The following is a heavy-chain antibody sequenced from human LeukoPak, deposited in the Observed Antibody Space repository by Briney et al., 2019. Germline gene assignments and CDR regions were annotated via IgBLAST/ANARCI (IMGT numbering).Heavy chain of an antibody. V-gene: IGHV3-7*01. Sequence: PGGSLRLSCAASGFPFRSYWMTWVRQAPGKGLEWVANINQDGSKEYYLDSVKGRFTISRDNDKNSLYLQVNSLRAEDTAVYYCAKGGYINGYDYWGQGTLVTVSS. D-gene: IGHD5-18*01. CDR3: AKGGYINGYDY. J-gene: IGHJ4*02. CDR1: GFPFRSYW. CDR2: INQDGSKE.